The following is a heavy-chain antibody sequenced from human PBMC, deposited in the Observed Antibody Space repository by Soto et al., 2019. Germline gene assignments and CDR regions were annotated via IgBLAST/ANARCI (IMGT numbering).Heavy chain of an antibody. D-gene: IGHD3-3*01. CDR1: GFNFSSYG. V-gene: IGHV3-33*01. J-gene: IGHJ6*02. CDR3: ARRGFLESADYYYYYVMDV. Sequence: PGGSLRLSCAASGFNFSSYGMHWVRQAPGKGLEWVAVIWYDGSNKYYADSVKGRFTISRDNSKNTLYLQMNSLRAEDTAVYYCARRGFLESADYYYYYVMDVWDQGTTDTVSS. CDR2: IWYDGSNK.